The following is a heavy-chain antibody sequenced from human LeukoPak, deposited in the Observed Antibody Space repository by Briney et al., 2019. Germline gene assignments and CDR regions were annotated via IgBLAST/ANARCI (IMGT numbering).Heavy chain of an antibody. CDR2: IYHSGST. D-gene: IGHD6-6*01. J-gene: IGHJ4*02. CDR1: GGSISSGGYS. CDR3: AVSLGSSSVPYFDY. Sequence: PSQTLSLTCAVSGGSISSGGYSWSWIRQPPGKGLEWIGYIYHSGSTNYNPSLKSRVTISVDTSKNQFSLKLSSVTAADTAVYYCAVSLGSSSVPYFDYWGQGTLVTVSS. V-gene: IGHV4-30-2*01.